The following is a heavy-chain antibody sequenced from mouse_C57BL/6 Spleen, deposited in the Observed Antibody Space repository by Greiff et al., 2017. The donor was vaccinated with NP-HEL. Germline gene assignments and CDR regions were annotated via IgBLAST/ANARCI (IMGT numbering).Heavy chain of an antibody. J-gene: IGHJ1*03. CDR3: ARDEDDGLGPYWYFDV. Sequence: QVQLQQSGAELVKPGASVKLSCKASGYTFTEYTIHWVKQRSGQGLEWIGWFYPGSGSIKYNEKFKDKATLTADKSSSTVYMELSRLTSEDSAVYFCARDEDDGLGPYWYFDVWGTGTTVTVSS. D-gene: IGHD4-1*01. CDR2: FYPGSGSI. V-gene: IGHV1-62-2*01. CDR1: GYTFTEYT.